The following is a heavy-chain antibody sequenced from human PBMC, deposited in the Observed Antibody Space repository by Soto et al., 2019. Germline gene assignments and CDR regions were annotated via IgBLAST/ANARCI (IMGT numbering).Heavy chain of an antibody. CDR2: INAGNGNT. V-gene: IGHV1-3*05. Sequence: QVQLVQSGAEEKKPGATVKVSCKASGYTFTSYAMDWVRQTPGQRLEWMGWINAGNGNTKYSQKFQGRVTITRDTSASTAYMELSSLRSEDTAVYYCARGFPLWLDPWGQGTLVTVSS. CDR1: GYTFTSYA. J-gene: IGHJ5*02. D-gene: IGHD3-3*01. CDR3: ARGFPLWLDP.